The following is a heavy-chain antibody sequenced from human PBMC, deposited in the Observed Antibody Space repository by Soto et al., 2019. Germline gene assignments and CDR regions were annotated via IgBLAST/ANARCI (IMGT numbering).Heavy chain of an antibody. J-gene: IGHJ5*02. D-gene: IGHD5-12*01. CDR3: VRDASSGYRGWWDP. CDR2: LIPYNGDR. CDR1: GYTFTSHG. Sequence: QVQLVQSGVEVKKPGASVKVSCKASGYTFTSHGISWVRQAPGQGLEWMGLLIPYNGDRIYAQKFQGRVILTTDTATNTAYMELGSLRSDDTAVYYCVRDASSGYRGWWDPWGQGTLVTVSS. V-gene: IGHV1-18*01.